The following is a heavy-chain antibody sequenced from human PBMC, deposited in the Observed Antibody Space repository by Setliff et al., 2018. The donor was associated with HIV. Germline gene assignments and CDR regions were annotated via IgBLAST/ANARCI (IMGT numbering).Heavy chain of an antibody. CDR2: ISGSGGST. D-gene: IGHD6-19*01. J-gene: IGHJ1*01. CDR1: GFTSSSYA. V-gene: IGHV3-23*01. Sequence: GGSLRLSCAASGFTSSSYAMSWVRQAPGKGLEWVSAISGSGGSTYYADSVKGRFTISRDNSKNTLYLQMNSLRAEDTAVYYCAGESSIAVAEYFQHWGQGTLVTVSS. CDR3: AGESSIAVAEYFQH.